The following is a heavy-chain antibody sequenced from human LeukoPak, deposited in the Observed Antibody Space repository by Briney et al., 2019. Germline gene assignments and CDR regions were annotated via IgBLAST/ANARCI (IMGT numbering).Heavy chain of an antibody. CDR3: AKVGKAARITGTTSRYYYYYVDV. V-gene: IGHV4-39*07. D-gene: IGHD1-20*01. CDR1: GGSISTSNYY. J-gene: IGHJ6*03. CDR2: IFYSGST. Sequence: SETLSLTCTVSGGSISTSNYYWGWIRQPPGKGLEWIGNIFYSGSTYYSPSLRSRVTISLDTSRNQFSLKLNSVTAADTAVYYCAKVGKAARITGTTSRYYYYYVDVWGKGTTVTISS.